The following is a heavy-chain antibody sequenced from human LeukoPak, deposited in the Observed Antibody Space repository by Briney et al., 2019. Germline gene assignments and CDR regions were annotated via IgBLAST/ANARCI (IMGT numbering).Heavy chain of an antibody. CDR1: GGSISSGGYY. V-gene: IGHV4-31*03. D-gene: IGHD3-22*01. CDR3: VREASTSYYDSSGYYRQTETFDV. CDR2: IYYSGST. Sequence: SQTLSLTCTVSGGSISSGGYYWSWIRQHPGKGLEWIGYIYYSGSTYYNPSLKSRVTISIDTSKNQVSLKLRSVTAADTAMYFCVREASTSYYDSSGYYRQTETFDVWGQGTMVTASS. J-gene: IGHJ3*01.